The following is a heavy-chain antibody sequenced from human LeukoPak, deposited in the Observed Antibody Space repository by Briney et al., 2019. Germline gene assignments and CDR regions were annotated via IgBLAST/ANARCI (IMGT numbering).Heavy chain of an antibody. CDR1: EFTSSGSA. V-gene: IGHV3-73*01. D-gene: IGHD3-10*01. CDR3: IRHAASGGSGVDY. CDR2: IRSKTNNYAT. Sequence: GGSLRLSCAASEFTSSGSAMHWVRQVSGKGLEWVGRIRSKTNNYATAYAASVKDRFSISRDDSKNTVYLQMTSLKTEDTAVYYCIRHAASGGSGVDYWGQGTLVTVSS. J-gene: IGHJ4*02.